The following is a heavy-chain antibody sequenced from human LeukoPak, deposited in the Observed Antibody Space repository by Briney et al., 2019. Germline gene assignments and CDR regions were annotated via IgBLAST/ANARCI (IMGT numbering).Heavy chain of an antibody. CDR2: IYYSGST. D-gene: IGHD3-10*01. J-gene: IGHJ4*02. CDR1: GGSISSYY. CDR3: ARGKHASAWVDY. V-gene: IGHV4-59*01. Sequence: SETLSLTCTVSGGSISSYYWSWIRQPPGKGLEWIGYIYYSGSTNYNPSLKSRVTISVDTSKNQFSLKLSSVTAADTAVYYCARGKHASAWVDYWGQGTLVTVSS.